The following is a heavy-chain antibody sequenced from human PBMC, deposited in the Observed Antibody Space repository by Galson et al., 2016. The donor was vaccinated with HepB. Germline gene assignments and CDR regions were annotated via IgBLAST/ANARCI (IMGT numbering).Heavy chain of an antibody. D-gene: IGHD3-10*01. Sequence: SLRLSCAASGFTFSKRAMSWVRQAPGKGLEWVSAVTGSGGRAYYADKMKGRFTAARDNSKDTLYLHMSSLRVEDTAIYYCARGEGEYGSGSNFDSWGQGTLVIVS. CDR3: ARGEGEYGSGSNFDS. J-gene: IGHJ4*02. V-gene: IGHV3-23*01. CDR2: VTGSGGRA. CDR1: GFTFSKRA.